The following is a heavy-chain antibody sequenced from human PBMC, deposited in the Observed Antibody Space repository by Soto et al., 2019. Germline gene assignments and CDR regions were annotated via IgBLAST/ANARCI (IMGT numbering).Heavy chain of an antibody. V-gene: IGHV3-53*02. CDR3: ARGGCGGDCYPFDY. J-gene: IGHJ4*02. Sequence: EVQLVETGGGLIQPGGSLRLSCAASGFTVSSTYMSWVRQAPGKGLEWVSVIYSGGSTYYADSVKGRFTISRDNSKNTLYLQMNSLRAEDTAVYYCARGGCGGDCYPFDYWGQGTLVTVSS. CDR2: IYSGGST. CDR1: GFTVSSTY. D-gene: IGHD2-21*02.